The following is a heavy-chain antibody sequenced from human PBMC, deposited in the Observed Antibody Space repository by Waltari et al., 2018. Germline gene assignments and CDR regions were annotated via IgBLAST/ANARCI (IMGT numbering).Heavy chain of an antibody. D-gene: IGHD3-9*01. V-gene: IGHV1-69*02. CDR2: IIPILGIA. CDR3: ARVRSGYDITNWFDP. CDR1: GGTFSSYT. Sequence: QVQLVQSGAEVKKPGSSVKVSCKASGGTFSSYTISWVRQAPGQGLEGVGRIIPILGIANYAQKFQGRVTITADKSTSTAYMELSSLRSEDTAVYYCARVRSGYDITNWFDPWGQGTLVTVSS. J-gene: IGHJ5*02.